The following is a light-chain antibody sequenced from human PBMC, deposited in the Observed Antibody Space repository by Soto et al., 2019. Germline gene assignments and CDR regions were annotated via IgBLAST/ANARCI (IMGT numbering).Light chain of an antibody. V-gene: IGLV1-44*01. Sequence: QSVLTQPPSASGTPGQRVTISCSGSSSNIGSNTVNWYQQLPGTAPKLLIYSNNQRPSGVPDRFSGSKSGTSASLAISGLQSEDEADYYCQSYDSSLSVYVFGTGTKVTVL. CDR2: SNN. CDR3: QSYDSSLSVYV. CDR1: SSNIGSNT. J-gene: IGLJ1*01.